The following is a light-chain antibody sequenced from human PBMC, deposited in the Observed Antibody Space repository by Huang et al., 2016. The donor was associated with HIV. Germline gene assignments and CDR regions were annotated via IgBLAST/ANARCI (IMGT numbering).Light chain of an antibody. CDR1: QRVYSNY. CDR2: GAS. J-gene: IGKJ1*01. CDR3: QQHGDSRT. Sequence: DSVLTQSPGTLSLSPGERATLSCRASQRVYSNYLAWYQQRPGQAPGLLIYGASNRATCIPDGFSGSGSGTDFTLTISRLGPEDCAVYYCQQHGDSRTFGQGTKVEIK. V-gene: IGKV3-20*01.